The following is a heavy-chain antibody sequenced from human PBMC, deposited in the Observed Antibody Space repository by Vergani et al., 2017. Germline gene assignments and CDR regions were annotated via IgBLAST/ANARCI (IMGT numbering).Heavy chain of an antibody. CDR1: GFTFSSYA. CDR2: ISGSGGST. CDR3: AKDRPQVGGSGSYYNPDYYYYGMDV. D-gene: IGHD3-10*01. V-gene: IGHV3-23*01. J-gene: IGHJ6*02. Sequence: EVQLLESGGGLVQPGGSLRLSCAASGFTFSSYAMSWVRQAPGKGLEWVSAISGSGGSTYYADSVKGRFTISRDNSNNTLYLQMKSLRSEDTAVYYCAKDRPQVGGSGSYYNPDYYYYGMDVWGQGTTVTVSS.